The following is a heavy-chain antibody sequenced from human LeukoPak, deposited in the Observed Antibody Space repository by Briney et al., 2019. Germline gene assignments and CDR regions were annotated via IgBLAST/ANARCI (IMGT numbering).Heavy chain of an antibody. D-gene: IGHD3-22*01. CDR3: ARDTSPAYYDSSGYYHFDY. CDR1: GDSISSYY. CDR2: IYTSGST. Sequence: SETLSLTCTVSGDSISSYYWSWIRQPAAKGLEWIGRIYTSGSTNYNPSLKSRVTMSVDTSKNQFSLKLSSVTAADTAVYYCARDTSPAYYDSSGYYHFDYWGQGTLVTVSS. V-gene: IGHV4-4*07. J-gene: IGHJ4*02.